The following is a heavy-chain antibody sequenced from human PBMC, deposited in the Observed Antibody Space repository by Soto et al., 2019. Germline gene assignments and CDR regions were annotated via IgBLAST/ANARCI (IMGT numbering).Heavy chain of an antibody. CDR3: ARALGTANDY. CDR2: INAGNGNT. CDR1: GYTFTSYA. Sequence: ASVKVSCKASGYTFTSYAMYWVRQAPGQRLEWMGWINAGNGNTKYSQKFQGRVTITRDKSANTAYMELSSLRYEDTAVYYCARALGTANDYWGQGTLVTVSS. V-gene: IGHV1-3*01. J-gene: IGHJ4*02. D-gene: IGHD1-1*01.